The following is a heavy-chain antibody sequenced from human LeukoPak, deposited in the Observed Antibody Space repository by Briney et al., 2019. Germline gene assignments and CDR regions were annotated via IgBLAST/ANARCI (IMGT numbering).Heavy chain of an antibody. CDR2: ISGTGDNT. J-gene: IGHJ4*02. D-gene: IGHD6-19*01. Sequence: GGSLRLSCAASGFTVSSNYMSWVRQAPGKGLEWVSAISGTGDNTYYADSVKGRFTISRDNSKNTLYMQMNSLRAEDTAIYYCAKGPLIEVAGTTWDYWGQGTLVTVSS. CDR1: GFTVSSNY. CDR3: AKGPLIEVAGTTWDY. V-gene: IGHV3-23*01.